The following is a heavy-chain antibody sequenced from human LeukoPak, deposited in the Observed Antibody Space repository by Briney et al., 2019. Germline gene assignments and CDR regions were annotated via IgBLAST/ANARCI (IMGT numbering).Heavy chain of an antibody. V-gene: IGHV4-59*01. CDR1: GGSISSYY. CDR3: ARQSITMVRGVPAYYLDY. CDR2: IYYSGST. Sequence: SETLSLTCTVSGGSISSYYWSWIRQPPGKGLEWIGYIYYSGSTNYNPSLKSRVTISVDTSKNQFSLKLSSVTAADTAVYYCARQSITMVRGVPAYYLDYWGQGTLVTVSS. D-gene: IGHD3-10*01. J-gene: IGHJ4*02.